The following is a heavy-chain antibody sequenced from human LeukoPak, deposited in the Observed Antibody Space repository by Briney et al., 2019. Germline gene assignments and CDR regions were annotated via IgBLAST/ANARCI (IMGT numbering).Heavy chain of an antibody. V-gene: IGHV4-34*01. CDR2: INHSGST. CDR3: ARWARLGRTSTLDY. J-gene: IGHJ4*02. Sequence: SETLSLTCAVYGGSFSGYYWSWIRQPPGKGLEWIGEINHSGSTNYNPSLKSRVTISVDTSKNQFSLKLSSVTAADTAVYYCARWARLGRTSTLDYWGQGTLVTVSS. CDR1: GGSFSGYY. D-gene: IGHD1-26*01.